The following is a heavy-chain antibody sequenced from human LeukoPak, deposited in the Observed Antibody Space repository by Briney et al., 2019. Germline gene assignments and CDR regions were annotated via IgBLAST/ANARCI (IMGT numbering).Heavy chain of an antibody. Sequence: ASVKVSCKASGYTFTSYYMHWVRQAPGQGLEWMGIINPSGRSTGYAQRFQGRVTMTRDTSTSTVYMALSSLRAEDTAVYYCAREVAVEEGYYFDYWGQGTLVTGSS. V-gene: IGHV1-46*01. J-gene: IGHJ4*02. CDR1: GYTFTSYY. CDR2: INPSGRST. D-gene: IGHD6-19*01. CDR3: AREVAVEEGYYFDY.